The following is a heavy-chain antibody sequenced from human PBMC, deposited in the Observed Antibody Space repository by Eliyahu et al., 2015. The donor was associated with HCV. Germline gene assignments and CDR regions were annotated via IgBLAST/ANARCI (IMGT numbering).Heavy chain of an antibody. V-gene: IGHV4-4*02. D-gene: IGHD6-19*01. CDR3: ARANGWPSYNLDN. CDR2: IYHSGDT. Sequence: QVQLRESGPGLVKTSGTLSLTCTVSGDSISSSYWWTWVRQPPGKGLEWIGEIYHSGDTNYNPSLKSRVTMSVDKSKSQFSLKVSSVAAADTAMYYCARANGWPSYNLDNWGQGTLVTVSS. J-gene: IGHJ4*02. CDR1: GDSISSSYW.